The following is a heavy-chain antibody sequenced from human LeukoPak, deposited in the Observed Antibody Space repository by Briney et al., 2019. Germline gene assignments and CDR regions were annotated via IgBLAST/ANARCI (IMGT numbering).Heavy chain of an antibody. CDR1: GYTFTGYY. D-gene: IGHD6-19*01. CDR2: INPNSGGT. J-gene: IGHJ4*02. CDR3: AREAVAGTVMYFDY. V-gene: IGHV1-2*06. Sequence: ASVKVSCKASGYTFTGYYMHWVRQAPGQGLEWMGRINPNSGGTNYAQKFQGRVTMTRDTSISTAYMELSRLRSEDTAVYYCAREAVAGTVMYFDYWGQGTLVTVSS.